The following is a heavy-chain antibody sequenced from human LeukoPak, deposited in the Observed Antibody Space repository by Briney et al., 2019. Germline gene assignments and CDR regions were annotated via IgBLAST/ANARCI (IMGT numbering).Heavy chain of an antibody. CDR3: AKDGIAGGTAMVFDY. J-gene: IGHJ4*02. CDR2: IRYDGGNK. Sequence: PGGSLRLSCAASGFTFSSYGMHWVRQAPGKGLEWMTFIRYDGGNKYYADSVKGRFTISRDNSKNTLYLQMNSLRPEDTAVYYCAKDGIAGGTAMVFDYWGQGTLVTVSS. CDR1: GFTFSSYG. D-gene: IGHD5-18*01. V-gene: IGHV3-30*02.